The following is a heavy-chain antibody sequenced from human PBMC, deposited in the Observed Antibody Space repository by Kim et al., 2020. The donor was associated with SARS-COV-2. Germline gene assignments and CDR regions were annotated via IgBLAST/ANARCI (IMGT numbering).Heavy chain of an antibody. Sequence: NTGYAQKFQGRVTMTRNTSISTAYMELSSLRSEDTAVYYCARFSSSLDYWGQGTLVTVSS. CDR2: NT. V-gene: IGHV1-8*01. J-gene: IGHJ4*02. CDR3: ARFSSSLDY. D-gene: IGHD6-13*01.